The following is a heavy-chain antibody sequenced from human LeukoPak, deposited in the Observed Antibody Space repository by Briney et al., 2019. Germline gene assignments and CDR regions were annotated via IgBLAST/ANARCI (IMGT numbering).Heavy chain of an antibody. CDR3: AHTVWSGNYFDY. Sequence: PGGSLILSRAASGFTFSTSWMHWVRQVPGKGLVWVSRINSDGRSTDYADSVKGRFPISRDNTKNTLYLQMNSLRAEDTAVYYCAHTVWSGNYFDYWGQGTLVTVSS. D-gene: IGHD3-3*01. V-gene: IGHV3-74*01. J-gene: IGHJ4*02. CDR2: INSDGRST. CDR1: GFTFSTSW.